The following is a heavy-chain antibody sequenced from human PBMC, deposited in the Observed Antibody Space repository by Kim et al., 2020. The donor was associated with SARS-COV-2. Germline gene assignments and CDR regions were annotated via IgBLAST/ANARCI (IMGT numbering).Heavy chain of an antibody. V-gene: IGHV3-66*01. CDR3: ATNLAAAGVV. Sequence: DKTYYVESVKGRLTISRDNSKTTLYLQMSSLRVEDTAVYYCATNLAAAGVVWGQGTLVTVSS. D-gene: IGHD6-13*01. J-gene: IGHJ4*02. CDR2: DKT.